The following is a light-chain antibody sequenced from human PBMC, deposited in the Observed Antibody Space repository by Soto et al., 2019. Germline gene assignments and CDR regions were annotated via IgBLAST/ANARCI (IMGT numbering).Light chain of an antibody. V-gene: IGKV3-20*01. CDR2: GAS. J-gene: IGKJ1*01. CDR3: QQYGSSPVT. Sequence: EIVLTQSPGTLSLSPGERATLSCRASQSVSSSYLAWYQQKPGQAPRLLIYGASSMATGIPDRFSGSGSGTDFTLTISRLEPEDFAVYYCQQYGSSPVTFGQGIKVEIK. CDR1: QSVSSSY.